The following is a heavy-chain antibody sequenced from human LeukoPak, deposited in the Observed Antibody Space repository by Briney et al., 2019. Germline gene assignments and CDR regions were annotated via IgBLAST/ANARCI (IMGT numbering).Heavy chain of an antibody. CDR3: ARRVTYYDYVWGSYRKYYFDY. D-gene: IGHD3-16*02. V-gene: IGHV1-18*04. CDR1: GYTFTSYG. Sequence: ASVKVSCKASGYTFTSYGIRWVRQAPGQGLEWMGWISAYNGNTNYAQKLQGRVTMTTDTSTSTAYMELRSLRSDDTAVYYCARRVTYYDYVWGSYRKYYFDYWGQGTLVTVSS. J-gene: IGHJ4*02. CDR2: ISAYNGNT.